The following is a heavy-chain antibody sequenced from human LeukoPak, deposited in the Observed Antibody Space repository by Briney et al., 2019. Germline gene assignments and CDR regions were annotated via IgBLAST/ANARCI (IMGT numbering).Heavy chain of an antibody. CDR3: SRRGHISWPH. D-gene: IGHD6-13*01. V-gene: IGHV4-39*02. CDR2: IYYVGTT. CDR1: GASISISTHY. J-gene: IGHJ4*02. Sequence: SETLSLTCTVSGASISISTHYCVWVRQAPGKGLEGVGSIYYVGTTYYNPSLRSRVTVSAHTSKNHFSLQLNSVTAADTAVYDCSRRGHISWPHWGQGTLVTVSS.